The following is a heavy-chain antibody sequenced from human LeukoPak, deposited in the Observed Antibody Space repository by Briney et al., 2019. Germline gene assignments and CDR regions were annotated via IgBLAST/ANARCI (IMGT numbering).Heavy chain of an antibody. V-gene: IGHV4-59*08. J-gene: IGHJ4*02. CDR1: GGSISSNF. CDR2: VSYRGST. Sequence: SETLSLPGTVSGGSISSNFWCWIRQPPGKGLDYIGYVSYRGSTNYNPSLKSRVTVSADTSKNQYSLRLSTVTAADTAIYCARRAGTGDRDYFDSWGQGTLVTVSS. D-gene: IGHD3/OR15-3a*01. CDR3: ARRAGTGDRDYFDS.